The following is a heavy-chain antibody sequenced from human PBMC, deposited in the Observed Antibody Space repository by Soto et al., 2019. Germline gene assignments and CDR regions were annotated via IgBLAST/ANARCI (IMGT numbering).Heavy chain of an antibody. V-gene: IGHV3-9*01. D-gene: IGHD3-3*01. CDR3: ARSWSGSTSGRVDV. Sequence: EVQLVESGGGLVQPGRSLRLSCVGSGFTFEDYVMHWVRQVPGKGLEWVSHISWDGYSIGYADSVRGRFTISRDNAKNSLFLQMNSLRPEDTALYYCARSWSGSTSGRVDVWGQGTTVTVSS. CDR1: GFTFEDYV. CDR2: ISWDGYSI. J-gene: IGHJ6*02.